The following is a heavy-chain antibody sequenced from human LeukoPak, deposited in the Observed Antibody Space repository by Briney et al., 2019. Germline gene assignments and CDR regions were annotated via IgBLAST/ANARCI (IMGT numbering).Heavy chain of an antibody. D-gene: IGHD2-15*01. CDR1: GYTFTGYY. CDR3: ARVVVVAATNSNYFDY. V-gene: IGHV1-2*02. J-gene: IGHJ4*02. CDR2: INPHSGGT. Sequence: ASVKVSCKASGYTFTGYYIHWVRQAPGQGLEWMGCINPHSGGTNFAPKFKGRVTMTRDTSITTAYMYLSGLTSDDTAVYYCARVVVVAATNSNYFDYWGQGTLVTVSS.